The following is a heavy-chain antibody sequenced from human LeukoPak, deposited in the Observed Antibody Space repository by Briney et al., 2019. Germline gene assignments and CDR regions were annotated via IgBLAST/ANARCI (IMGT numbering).Heavy chain of an antibody. Sequence: PGGSLRLSCAASGFTFGDYTMHWVRQAPGKGLEWVSLISWDGGGTFYGDSVKGRFTISRDNSKNSLYLQVNSLRAEDTAVYYCASGNSWYSSSSGYYFEYWGQGTLVTVSS. CDR1: GFTFGDYT. J-gene: IGHJ4*02. CDR2: ISWDGGGT. V-gene: IGHV3-43*01. D-gene: IGHD6-6*01. CDR3: ASGNSWYSSSSGYYFEY.